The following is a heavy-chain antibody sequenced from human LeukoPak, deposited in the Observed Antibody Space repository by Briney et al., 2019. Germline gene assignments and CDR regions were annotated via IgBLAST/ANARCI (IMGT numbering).Heavy chain of an antibody. D-gene: IGHD1-26*01. J-gene: IGHJ4*02. CDR2: ISTSSSYI. CDR3: AKDRGIVGATMIDY. V-gene: IGHV3-21*04. CDR1: GFTFSSSS. Sequence: GGSLRLSCAASGFTFSSSSMHWVRQAPGKGLEWVSSISTSSSYIYYADSVKGRFTISRDNAKNSLYLQMNSLRVEDTAVYYCAKDRGIVGATMIDYWGQGTLVTVSS.